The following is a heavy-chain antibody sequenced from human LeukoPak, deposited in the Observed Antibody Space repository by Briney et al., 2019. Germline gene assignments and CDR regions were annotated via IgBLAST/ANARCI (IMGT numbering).Heavy chain of an antibody. CDR1: GFTLDDYG. V-gene: IGHV3-20*01. J-gene: IGHJ5*02. Sequence: GGTLRLSCAASGFTLDDYGMSWVRQAPGKGLEWVSGINWNGGSTGYADSVKGRFTISRDNAKNSLYLQMNSLRAEDTALYLCAAHHDYGDNWFDPWGQGTLVTVSS. CDR2: INWNGGST. CDR3: AAHHDYGDNWFDP. D-gene: IGHD4-17*01.